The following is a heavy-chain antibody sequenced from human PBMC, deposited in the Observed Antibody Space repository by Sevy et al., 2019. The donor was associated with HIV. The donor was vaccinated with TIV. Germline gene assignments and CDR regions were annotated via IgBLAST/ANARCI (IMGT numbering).Heavy chain of an antibody. J-gene: IGHJ5*02. CDR3: ARDPYGSGIRNWFDP. Sequence: GGSLRLSCAPSGFTFSNYAMHWVRQAPGKGLEWVALISYDGTNKYYAESVKGRFTISRDNSKETLYLQMNSLRVEDTAVYYCARDPYGSGIRNWFDPWGQGTLVTVSS. CDR2: ISYDGTNK. V-gene: IGHV3-30-3*01. D-gene: IGHD3-10*01. CDR1: GFTFSNYA.